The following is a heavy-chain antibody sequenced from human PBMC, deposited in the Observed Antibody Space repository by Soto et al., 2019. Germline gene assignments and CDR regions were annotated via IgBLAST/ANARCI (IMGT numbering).Heavy chain of an antibody. CDR1: GFIFISYW. Sequence: GGSLRLSCAASGFIFISYWMSWVRQAPWKGLEWVANIKQDGSEKYYVDSVKGRFTISRDNAKNSLYLQMNSLRAEDTAVYYCASEKYYYYDSSGYYWSEYWGQGTLVTVS. CDR2: IKQDGSEK. V-gene: IGHV3-7*05. CDR3: ASEKYYYYDSSGYYWSEY. D-gene: IGHD3-22*01. J-gene: IGHJ4*02.